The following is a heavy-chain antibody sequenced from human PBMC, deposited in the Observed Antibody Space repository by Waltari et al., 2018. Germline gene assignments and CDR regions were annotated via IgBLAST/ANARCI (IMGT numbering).Heavy chain of an antibody. CDR2: IYSGGST. J-gene: IGHJ6*02. CDR3: ARVPHYDFWSGALYGMDV. V-gene: IGHV3-66*02. D-gene: IGHD3-3*01. CDR1: GFTVSSNY. Sequence: EVQLVESGGGLVQPGGSLRLSCAASGFTVSSNYMNWVRRAPGRGLEWVSVIYSGGSTYYADSVKGRFTISRDNSKNTLYLQMNSLRAEDTAVYYCARVPHYDFWSGALYGMDVWGQGTTVTVSS.